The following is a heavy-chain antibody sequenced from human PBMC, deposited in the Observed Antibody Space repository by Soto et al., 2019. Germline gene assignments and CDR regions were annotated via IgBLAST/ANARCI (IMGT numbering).Heavy chain of an antibody. V-gene: IGHV5-10-1*01. CDR1: GYSFTSYW. CDR3: ARGIAAVGTDYVMDV. CDR2: IDPSDSYT. D-gene: IGHD6-13*01. Sequence: PGESLKISCKGSGYSFTSYWISWVRQMPGKGLEWMGRIDPSDSYTNYSPSFQGHVTISADKSISTAYLQWSSLKASDTAMYYCARGIAAVGTDYVMDVWAQATTVTGSS. J-gene: IGHJ6*02.